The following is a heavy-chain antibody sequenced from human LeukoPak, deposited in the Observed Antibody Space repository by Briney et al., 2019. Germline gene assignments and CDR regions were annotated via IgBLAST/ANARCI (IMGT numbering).Heavy chain of an antibody. V-gene: IGHV3-30*18. D-gene: IGHD2-2*01. Sequence: MHXVXQAXXXXGXGVGXXSYDGSNKYYAHSVKRRFPISTDNSKNTLYLQMNTLRAEDTAVYYCAKLAYSSPSDPHPHRAFDIWGQGTMVTVSS. CDR2: XSYDGSNK. CDR3: AKLAYSSPSDPHPHRAFDI. J-gene: IGHJ3*02.